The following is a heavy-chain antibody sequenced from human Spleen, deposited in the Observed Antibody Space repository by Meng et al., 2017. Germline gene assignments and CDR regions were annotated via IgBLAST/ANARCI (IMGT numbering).Heavy chain of an antibody. J-gene: IGHJ4*02. CDR1: GFTFSTYV. D-gene: IGHD1-26*01. CDR2: IGPGGST. CDR3: VKDLRFSGGYW. V-gene: IGHV3-23*01. Sequence: GESLKISCAASGFTFSTYVMSWVRQAPGKGLEYVSTIGPGGSTFYVESVKGRFTISRDNSENTLHLQMNSLRAEDTAIYYCVKDLRFSGGYWWGQGTLVTVSS.